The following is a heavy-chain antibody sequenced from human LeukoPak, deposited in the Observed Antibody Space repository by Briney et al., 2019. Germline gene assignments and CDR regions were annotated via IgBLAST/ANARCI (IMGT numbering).Heavy chain of an antibody. V-gene: IGHV3-21*01. CDR3: ARDPEVERSSPDDAFDI. J-gene: IGHJ3*02. D-gene: IGHD1-14*01. Sequence: RGSLRLSCAASGFTFSSYSMNWVRQAPGKGLEWVSSISSSSSYIYYADSVKGRFTISRDNAKNSLYLQMNSLRAEDTAVYYCARDPEVERSSPDDAFDIWGQGTMVTVSS. CDR1: GFTFSSYS. CDR2: ISSSSSYI.